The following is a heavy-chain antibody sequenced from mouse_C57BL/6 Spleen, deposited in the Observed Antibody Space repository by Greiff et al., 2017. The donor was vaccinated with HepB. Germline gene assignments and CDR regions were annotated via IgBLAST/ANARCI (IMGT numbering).Heavy chain of an antibody. J-gene: IGHJ2*01. CDR3: ARRDYGSGNYFDY. Sequence: EVKLQQSGPELVKPGASVKISCKASGYTFTDYYMNWVKQSHGKSLEWIGDINPNNGGTSYNQKFKGKATLTVDKSSSTAYMELRSLTSEDSAVYYCARRDYGSGNYFDYWGQGTTLTVSS. D-gene: IGHD1-1*01. CDR2: INPNNGGT. CDR1: GYTFTDYY. V-gene: IGHV1-26*01.